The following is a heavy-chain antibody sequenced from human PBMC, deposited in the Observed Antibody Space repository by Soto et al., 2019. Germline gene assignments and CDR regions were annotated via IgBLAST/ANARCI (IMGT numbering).Heavy chain of an antibody. CDR3: ALSADSSGYYPFDY. Sequence: GGSLRLSCAASGFTFSSYAMHWVRQAPGKGLEWVAVISYDGSNKYYADSVKGRFTISRDNSKNTLYLQMNSLRAEDTAVYYCALSADSSGYYPFDYWGQGTLVTV. CDR1: GFTFSSYA. V-gene: IGHV3-30-3*01. D-gene: IGHD3-22*01. J-gene: IGHJ4*02. CDR2: ISYDGSNK.